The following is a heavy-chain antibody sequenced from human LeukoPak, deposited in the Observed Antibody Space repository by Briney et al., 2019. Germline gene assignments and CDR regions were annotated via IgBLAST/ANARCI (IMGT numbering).Heavy chain of an antibody. CDR1: GGTTSWFY. CDR2: IHYSGTI. D-gene: IGHD4-17*01. Sequence: PSETLSLTCTVSGGTTSWFYWSWIRQSPGRGLEWIAYIHYSGTINYNPSLKSRVTISLDTSKNQFSLKVSPVTAADTAVYYCAKGLPSDYGAFDLWGQGTVVTVSS. V-gene: IGHV4-59*01. CDR3: AKGLPSDYGAFDL. J-gene: IGHJ3*01.